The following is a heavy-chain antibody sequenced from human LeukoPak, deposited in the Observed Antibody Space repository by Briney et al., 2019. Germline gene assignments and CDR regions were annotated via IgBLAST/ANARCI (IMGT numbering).Heavy chain of an antibody. CDR2: ISSSSHYT. J-gene: IGHJ4*02. CDR1: GFTFSNRY. V-gene: IGHV3-11*05. D-gene: IGHD1-14*01. CDR3: VTETTEGAKDY. Sequence: GGSLRLSCAASGFTFSNRYMGWVRQAPGKGLAWVSYISSSSHYTSYEASVRGRFIISRDNARDSVYLQMNSLRVEDTAIYYCVTETTEGAKDYWGQGTLVTVSS.